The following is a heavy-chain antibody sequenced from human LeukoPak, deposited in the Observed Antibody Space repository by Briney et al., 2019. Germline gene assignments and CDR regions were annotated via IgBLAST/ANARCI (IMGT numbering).Heavy chain of an antibody. CDR3: TRSAGGTFDY. CDR2: IRTKVNSYAT. Sequence: GGSLRLSCAASGXTFSGSTMHWVRQASGKGLEWVGRIRTKVNSYATAYAASVKGRFTISRDDSKNTAYLQMNSLKTEDTAVYYCTRSAGGTFDYWGQGTLITVSS. D-gene: IGHD1-26*01. CDR1: GXTFSGST. V-gene: IGHV3-73*01. J-gene: IGHJ4*02.